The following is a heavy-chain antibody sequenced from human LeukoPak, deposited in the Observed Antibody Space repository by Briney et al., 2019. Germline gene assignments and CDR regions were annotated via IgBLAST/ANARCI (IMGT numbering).Heavy chain of an antibody. CDR1: GFIFNNYG. CDR2: ISGSGGST. V-gene: IGHV3-23*01. CDR3: AKGIDGFPHSLDY. Sequence: GGSLRLSCAASGFIFNNYGLVWVRQAPGKGLEWVSAISGSGGSTYYADSVKGRFTISRDNSKNTLYLQMNSLRAEDTAVYYCAKGIDGFPHSLDYWGQGTLVTVSS. D-gene: IGHD2-2*03. J-gene: IGHJ4*02.